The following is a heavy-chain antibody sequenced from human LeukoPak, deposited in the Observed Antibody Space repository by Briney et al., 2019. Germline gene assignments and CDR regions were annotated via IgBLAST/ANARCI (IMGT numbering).Heavy chain of an antibody. Sequence: SETLSLXCAVSGYSISSDYWGWIRLPPGKGLEWIGNVYHSGSTYKNPSLKSRVSISLDTSNNQFSLKLTSVTAADTAIYYCARLSGAPVRHPIYHFDYWGQGTLVTVSS. D-gene: IGHD1-26*01. CDR1: GYSISSDY. CDR2: VYHSGST. V-gene: IGHV4-38-2*01. CDR3: ARLSGAPVRHPIYHFDY. J-gene: IGHJ4*02.